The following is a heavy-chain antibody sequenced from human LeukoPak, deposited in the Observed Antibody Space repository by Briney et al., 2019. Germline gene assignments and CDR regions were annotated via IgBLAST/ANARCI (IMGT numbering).Heavy chain of an antibody. D-gene: IGHD6-13*01. Sequence: PGGSLRLSCAASGFTFSSYSMNWVRQAPGKGLEWVSSISSSSSYIYYADSVKGRSTISRDNAKNSLYLQMNSLRAEDTAVYYCARDVAAAGTSDYWGQGTLVTVSS. V-gene: IGHV3-21*01. CDR1: GFTFSSYS. J-gene: IGHJ4*02. CDR3: ARDVAAAGTSDY. CDR2: ISSSSSYI.